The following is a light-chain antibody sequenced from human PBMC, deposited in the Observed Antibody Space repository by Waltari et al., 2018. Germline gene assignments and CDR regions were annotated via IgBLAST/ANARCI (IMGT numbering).Light chain of an antibody. J-gene: IGKJ4*01. CDR2: AAS. V-gene: IGKV1-12*01. CDR1: HDISSY. CDR3: QQGKTFPLT. Sequence: DIQMTQSPSSVSASVGARVTISCRASHDISSYLAWYQQKPGKAPKLLIYAASSWLSGVPSMFSGSGAGIDFTLTISSLQADDSATYYCQQGKTFPLTFGGGTKVEI.